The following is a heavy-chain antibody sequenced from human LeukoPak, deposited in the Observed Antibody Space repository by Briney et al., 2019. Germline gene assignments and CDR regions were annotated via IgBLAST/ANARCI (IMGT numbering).Heavy chain of an antibody. Sequence: PGGSLRLSCAASGFTFDSFAMSWVRQAPGKGLEWLSAISGSGASTYYGDSVKGRFTISRDNSRDTLYLQMDSLRAEDTAVYYCAKRPTTVTTFGRDYWGQGTLVTASS. V-gene: IGHV3-23*01. CDR2: ISGSGAST. CDR3: AKRPTTVTTFGRDY. J-gene: IGHJ4*02. CDR1: GFTFDSFA. D-gene: IGHD4-17*01.